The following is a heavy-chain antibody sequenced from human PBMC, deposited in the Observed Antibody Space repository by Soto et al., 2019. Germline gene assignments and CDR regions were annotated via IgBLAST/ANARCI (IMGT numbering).Heavy chain of an antibody. J-gene: IGHJ4*02. D-gene: IGHD2-2*01. V-gene: IGHV4-39*01. CDR2: IYYSGST. Sequence: TLSLTCTVSGGSISSSSYYWGWIRQPPGKGLEWIGSIYYSGSTYYNPSLKSRVTISVDTSKNQFSLKLSSVTAADTAVYYCARRSYCSSTSCSNNFDYWGQGTLVTVSS. CDR1: GGSISSSSYY. CDR3: ARRSYCSSTSCSNNFDY.